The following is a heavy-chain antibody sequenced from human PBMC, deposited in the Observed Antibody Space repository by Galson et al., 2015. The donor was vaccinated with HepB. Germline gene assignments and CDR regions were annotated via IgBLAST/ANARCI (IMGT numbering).Heavy chain of an antibody. V-gene: IGHV3-49*04. CDR3: ARGISLSTSSWYFVY. CDR2: VRSKAYGATT. CDR1: GFTFSSYS. D-gene: IGHD6-13*01. J-gene: IGHJ4*02. Sequence: SLRLSCAASGFTFSSYSMNWVRQAPGKGLEWVGFVRSKAYGATTQYATSLKGRFTISRDDSKSIVYLQMDSLKTEDTAVYYCARGISLSTSSWYFVYWGQGALVAVSS.